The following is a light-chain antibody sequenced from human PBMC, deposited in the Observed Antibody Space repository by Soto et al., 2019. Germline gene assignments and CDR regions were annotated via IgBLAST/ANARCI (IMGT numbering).Light chain of an antibody. CDR3: KQYNSYWWT. CDR2: KAS. Sequence: DIQMTQSPSTLSASVGDRVTITCRASQSISSWLAWYQQKPGKAPKLLIYKASSLESGVPSRFSGSGSGTEFTLTISSLQPDDFATYYGKQYNSYWWTFGQGTKVDIK. J-gene: IGKJ1*01. CDR1: QSISSW. V-gene: IGKV1-5*03.